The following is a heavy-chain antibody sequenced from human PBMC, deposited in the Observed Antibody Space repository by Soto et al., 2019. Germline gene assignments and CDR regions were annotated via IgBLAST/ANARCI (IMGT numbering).Heavy chain of an antibody. V-gene: IGHV3-23*01. D-gene: IGHD1-20*01. Sequence: PGGSLRFSCEASGFTYSSFAMSWVRQAPGKGLEWVSAISGSGGSTYYADSVKGRFTISRDNSKNTLYLQMNSLRAEDTAVYYCAKDPLGYNWRGNWFDPWGQGTLVTVSS. CDR2: ISGSGGST. CDR3: AKDPLGYNWRGNWFDP. J-gene: IGHJ5*02. CDR1: GFTYSSFA.